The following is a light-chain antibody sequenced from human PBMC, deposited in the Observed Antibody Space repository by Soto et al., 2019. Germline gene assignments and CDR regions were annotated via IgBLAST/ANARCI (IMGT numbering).Light chain of an antibody. V-gene: IGKV3-11*01. J-gene: IGKJ4*01. CDR3: QQRTNWPLT. CDR1: QSVSSY. CDR2: DAS. Sequence: EIVLTQSPATLSLSPGERATLSCTASQSVSSYFAWYQQKPCQAPRLLIYDASNRATGIPARFSGSGSGTDFTLTISSLEPEDSAVYYCQQRTNWPLTFGGGTKVEIK.